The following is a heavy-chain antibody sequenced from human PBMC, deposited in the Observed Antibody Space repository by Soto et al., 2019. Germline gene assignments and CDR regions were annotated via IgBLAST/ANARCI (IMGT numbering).Heavy chain of an antibody. Sequence: VGSLRLSCAASGFTFSSYAMSWVRQAPGKGLEWVSAMSGSGGSTYYADSVKGRFTISRDNSKNTLYLQMNSLRAEDTAVYYCAKGGHRYGIKQSFDYWGEGTLVTVS. CDR3: AKGGHRYGIKQSFDY. D-gene: IGHD5-18*01. V-gene: IGHV3-23*01. J-gene: IGHJ4*02. CDR2: MSGSGGST. CDR1: GFTFSSYA.